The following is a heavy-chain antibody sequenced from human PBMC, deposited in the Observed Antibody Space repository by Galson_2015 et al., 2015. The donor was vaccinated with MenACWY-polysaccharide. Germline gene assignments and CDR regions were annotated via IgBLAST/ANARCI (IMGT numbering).Heavy chain of an antibody. CDR1: GFSFSAYA. J-gene: IGHJ4*02. CDR2: ITGSGSHA. CDR3: ARISLQSRNFDF. Sequence: SLRLSCAASGFSFSAYAMGWVRHIPGKGLEWVSSITGSGSHAFYADSVRGRFTMSKDNSKNMLFLQMDTLRAEDTAVYHCARISLQSRNFDFWGQGTLVTDSS. V-gene: IGHV3-23*01.